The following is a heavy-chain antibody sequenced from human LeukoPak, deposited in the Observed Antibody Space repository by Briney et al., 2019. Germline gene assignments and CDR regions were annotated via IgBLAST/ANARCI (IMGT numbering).Heavy chain of an antibody. V-gene: IGHV3-7*01. J-gene: IGHJ4*02. CDR1: GFTFSNSW. CDR3: ATSSDAPGNY. Sequence: GGSLRLSCVVSGFTFSNSWMSWVRQAPGKGLEWVANIKQDGSVKYYVGSVKGRFTISRDSAENSVYLQMSSLRAEDTAVYYCATSSDAPGNYWGQGTLVTVSS. CDR2: IKQDGSVK. D-gene: IGHD2-2*01.